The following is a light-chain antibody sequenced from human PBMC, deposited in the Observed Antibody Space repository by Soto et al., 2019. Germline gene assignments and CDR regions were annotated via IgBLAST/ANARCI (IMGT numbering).Light chain of an antibody. CDR1: QSLVHSDGNTY. V-gene: IGKV2-30*02. CDR3: MQGAHWPRT. Sequence: DVVMAQSPLSLPVTLGQPASISCRSSQSLVHSDGNTYLSWFLQRPGQSPRRLIYKVSNRDSGVPDRFSGSGSGTDFTLKISRVEAEDVGVYYCMQGAHWPRTFGQGTKVEIK. J-gene: IGKJ1*01. CDR2: KVS.